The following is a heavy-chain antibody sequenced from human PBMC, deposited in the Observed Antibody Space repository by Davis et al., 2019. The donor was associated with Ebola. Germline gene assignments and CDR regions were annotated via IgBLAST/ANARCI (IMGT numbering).Heavy chain of an antibody. CDR2: SRPSNGNT. D-gene: IGHD3-3*01. Sequence: ASVKVSCKASGSTFVNYYVHWVRQAPGQGLEWMGWSRPSNGNTHYAEKFQGRVTMTTDTFTTTAYMDLRRLTNDDTAVYYCVKDFWSDDPGYWGQGTLVTVSS. J-gene: IGHJ4*02. CDR3: VKDFWSDDPGY. CDR1: GSTFVNYY. V-gene: IGHV1-18*01.